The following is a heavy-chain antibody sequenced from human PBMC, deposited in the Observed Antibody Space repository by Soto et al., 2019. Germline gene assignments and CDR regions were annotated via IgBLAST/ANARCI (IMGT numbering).Heavy chain of an antibody. CDR1: GYTFTSYY. Sequence: ASVKVSCKASGYTFTSYYMHWVRQAPGQGLEWMGWISAYNGNTNYAQKLQGRVTMTTDTSTSTAYMELRSLRSDDTAVYYCARGSGYAPTGENWFDPWGQGTLVTVSS. V-gene: IGHV1-18*04. D-gene: IGHD5-12*01. CDR2: ISAYNGNT. CDR3: ARGSGYAPTGENWFDP. J-gene: IGHJ5*02.